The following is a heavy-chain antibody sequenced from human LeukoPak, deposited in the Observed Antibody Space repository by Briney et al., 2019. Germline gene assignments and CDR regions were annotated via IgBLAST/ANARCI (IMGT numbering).Heavy chain of an antibody. CDR1: GFTLSGYW. J-gene: IGHJ4*02. V-gene: IGHV3-74*01. CDR2: IKSDGSST. CDR3: ARSDYYDY. Sequence: GGSLRLSCAVSGFTLSGYWMHWVRQAPGKGLVWVSRIKSDGSSTSYADFVKGRFTISRDNAKNTLDLQMNSLRVEDTAVYYCARSDYYDYWGQGTLVTVSS.